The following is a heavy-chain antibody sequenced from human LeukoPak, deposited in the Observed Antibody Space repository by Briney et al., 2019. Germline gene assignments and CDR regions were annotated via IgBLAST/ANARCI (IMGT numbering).Heavy chain of an antibody. D-gene: IGHD3-9*01. CDR1: GGSFSGYY. V-gene: IGHV4-34*01. CDR3: ARGYFDWLLTSDFEAFDI. CDR2: INHSGST. Sequence: PSETLSLTCAVYGGSFSGYYWSWIRQPPGEGLEWIGEINHSGSTNYNPSPKSRVTISVDTSKNQFSLKLSSVTAADTAVYYCARGYFDWLLTSDFEAFDIWGQGTMVTVSS. J-gene: IGHJ3*02.